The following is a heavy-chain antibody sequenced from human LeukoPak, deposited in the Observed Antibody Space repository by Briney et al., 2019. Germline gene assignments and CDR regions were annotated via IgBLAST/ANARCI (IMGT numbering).Heavy chain of an antibody. CDR3: ARLGPSDCSGGSCYVGVYYYYGMDV. CDR2: IIPILGIA. J-gene: IGHJ6*02. D-gene: IGHD2-15*01. V-gene: IGHV1-69*04. CDR1: GGTFSSYA. Sequence: ASVEVSCKASGGTFSSYAISWVRQAPGQGLEWMGRIIPILGIANYAQKFQGGVTITADKSTSTAYMELSSLRSEDTAVYYCARLGPSDCSGGSCYVGVYYYYGMDVWGQGTTVTVSS.